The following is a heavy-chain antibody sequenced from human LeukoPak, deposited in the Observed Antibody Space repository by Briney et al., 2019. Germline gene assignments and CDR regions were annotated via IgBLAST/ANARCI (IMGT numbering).Heavy chain of an antibody. CDR3: ARGGGYDSGMYGY. Sequence: PGGSLRLSCAPSGFTFADYGMSWVPQAPRKGLEWVSGINWNGGSTGYADSVKGRFTISRDNAKNSLYLQMNSLRAEDTALYYCARGGGYDSGMYGYWGQGTLATVSS. V-gene: IGHV3-20*04. J-gene: IGHJ4*02. D-gene: IGHD1-26*01. CDR1: GFTFADYG. CDR2: INWNGGST.